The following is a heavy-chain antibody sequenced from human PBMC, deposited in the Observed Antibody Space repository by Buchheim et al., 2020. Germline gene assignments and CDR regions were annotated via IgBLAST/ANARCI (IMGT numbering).Heavy chain of an antibody. V-gene: IGHV3-66*01. CDR2: IYGGGTT. CDR1: GFIVSRNY. J-gene: IGHJ4*02. Sequence: VESGGDMVQPGGSLRLSCAASGFIVSRNYMNWVRQAPGKGLEWVSIIYGGGTTYYADSVKGRFTISRDDSRNTVYLQMRSLRDDDTAVYYCARDSDSSERADWWGPGTL. CDR3: ARDSDSSERADW. D-gene: IGHD3-22*01.